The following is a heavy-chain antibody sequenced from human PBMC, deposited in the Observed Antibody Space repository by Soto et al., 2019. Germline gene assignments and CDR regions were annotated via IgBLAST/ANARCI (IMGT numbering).Heavy chain of an antibody. J-gene: IGHJ4*02. CDR2: ISGSGGST. Sequence: GGSLRLSCAASGFTFSTYAMSWVRQAPGKGLEWVSAISGSGGSTYYADSVKGRFTISRDNSKNTLYLQMNSLRAEDTAVYCCAKGSYCTNGICYNYWGQGTLVTVSS. CDR3: AKGSYCTNGICYNY. V-gene: IGHV3-23*01. CDR1: GFTFSTYA. D-gene: IGHD2-8*01.